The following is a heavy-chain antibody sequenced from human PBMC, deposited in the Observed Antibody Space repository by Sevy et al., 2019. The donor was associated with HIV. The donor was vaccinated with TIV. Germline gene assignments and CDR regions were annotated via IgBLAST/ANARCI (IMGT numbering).Heavy chain of an antibody. CDR2: IYASGSPI. Sequence: GGSLRLSCEGSGFTFRSYEMNWVRQAPGKGLEWISYIYASGSPIYYSDSVRGRFTISRDDAKNSLYLQMDDLRVDDMATYYCARKVGYYYYYGMDVWGQGTTVTVSS. CDR1: GFTFRSYE. CDR3: ARKVGYYYYYGMDV. J-gene: IGHJ6*02. V-gene: IGHV3-48*03.